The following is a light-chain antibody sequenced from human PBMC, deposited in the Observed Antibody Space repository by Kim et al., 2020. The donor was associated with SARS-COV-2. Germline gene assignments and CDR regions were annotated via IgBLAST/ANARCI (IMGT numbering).Light chain of an antibody. CDR1: QRVSTN. CDR3: QQYNTWLIT. CDR2: GAS. Sequence: VSPGESATLSCRASQRVSTNLAWYQQQPGQAPRPLIYGASTRATGIPARFSGSGSGTEFTLTISSLQSEDFAIYYCQQYNTWLITFGQGTRLEIK. V-gene: IGKV3D-15*01. J-gene: IGKJ5*01.